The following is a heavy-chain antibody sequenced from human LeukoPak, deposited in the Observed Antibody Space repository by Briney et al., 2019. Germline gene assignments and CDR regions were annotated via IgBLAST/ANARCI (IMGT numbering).Heavy chain of an antibody. CDR1: GGSISSSSYY. Sequence: SETLSLTCTVSGGSISSSSYYWGWIRQPPGKGLEWIGSIYYSGSTYYNPSLKSRVTISVDTSKNQFSLKLSSVTAADTAVYYCARERRVAGTTFHYWGQGTLVTVSS. V-gene: IGHV4-39*07. CDR3: ARERRVAGTTFHY. J-gene: IGHJ4*02. CDR2: IYYSGST. D-gene: IGHD6-19*01.